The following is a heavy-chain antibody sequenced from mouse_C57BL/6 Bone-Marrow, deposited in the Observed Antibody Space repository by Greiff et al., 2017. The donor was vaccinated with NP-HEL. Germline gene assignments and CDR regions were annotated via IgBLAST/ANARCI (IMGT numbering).Heavy chain of an antibody. CDR3: TREYDYDEGAFDY. Sequence: DVHLVESGEGLVKPGGSLKLSCAASGFTFSSYAMSWVRQTPEKRLEWVAYISSGGDYIYYADTVKGRFTISRDNARNTLYLQMSSLKSEDTAMYYCTREYDYDEGAFDYWGQGTTLTVSS. V-gene: IGHV5-9-1*02. D-gene: IGHD2-4*01. CDR2: ISSGGDYI. J-gene: IGHJ2*01. CDR1: GFTFSSYA.